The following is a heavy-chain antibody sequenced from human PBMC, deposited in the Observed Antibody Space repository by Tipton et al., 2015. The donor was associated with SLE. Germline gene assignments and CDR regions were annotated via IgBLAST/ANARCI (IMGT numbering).Heavy chain of an antibody. CDR3: ARGTTMVYDY. CDR2: INSDGSRT. D-gene: IGHD5-18*01. CDR1: GFTFSTYW. J-gene: IGHJ4*02. Sequence: SLRLSCAASGFTFSTYWMHWVRQVPGKGPEWVTHINSDGSRTTYEDSVKGRFFISRDNAKNTLYLQMHSLRDEDTAVYYCARGTTMVYDYWGQGILVTVSS. V-gene: IGHV3-74*01.